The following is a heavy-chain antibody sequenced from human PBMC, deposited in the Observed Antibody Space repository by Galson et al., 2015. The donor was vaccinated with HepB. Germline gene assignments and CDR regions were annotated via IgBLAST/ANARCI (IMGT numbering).Heavy chain of an antibody. J-gene: IGHJ5*02. CDR2: ISYDGSNK. V-gene: IGHV3-30*18. CDR1: GFTFSRYG. D-gene: IGHD1-26*01. CDR3: AKDAGGATGWFDP. Sequence: SLRLSCAASGFTFSRYGMHWVRQAPGKGLEWVAVISYDGSNKYYADSVKGRFTISRDNSKNTLYLQMNSLRAEDTAVYYCAKDAGGATGWFDPWGQGTLVTVSS.